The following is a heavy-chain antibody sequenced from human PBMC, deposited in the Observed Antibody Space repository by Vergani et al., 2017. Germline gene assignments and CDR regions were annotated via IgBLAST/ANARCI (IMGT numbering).Heavy chain of an antibody. Sequence: QVQLQQWGAGLLKPSETLSLTCAVYGESFSGYYWSWIRQPPGKGLEWIGEINHGGSTNYSQSLESRVTISVDTSKNQFSLKLNSVTAANTAVYYCARLSLGSTSDYWGQGTLVTVSS. CDR1: GESFSGYY. V-gene: IGHV4-34*01. CDR2: INHGGST. D-gene: IGHD6-13*01. CDR3: ARLSLGSTSDY. J-gene: IGHJ4*02.